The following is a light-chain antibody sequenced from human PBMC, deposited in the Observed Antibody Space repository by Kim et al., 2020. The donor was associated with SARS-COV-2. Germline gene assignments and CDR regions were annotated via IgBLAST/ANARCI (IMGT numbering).Light chain of an antibody. V-gene: IGLV2-11*01. CDR1: SSDVGGYNY. Sequence: QSVTISSTGTSSDVGGYNYVSWYQQHPGKAPKLMIYDVSKRPSGVPDRFSGSKSGNTASLTISGLQAEDEADYYCCSYAGSYTFYVFGTGTKVT. CDR3: CSYAGSYTFYV. J-gene: IGLJ1*01. CDR2: DVS.